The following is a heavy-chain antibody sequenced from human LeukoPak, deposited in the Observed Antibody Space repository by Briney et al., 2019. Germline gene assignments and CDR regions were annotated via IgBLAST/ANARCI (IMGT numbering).Heavy chain of an antibody. V-gene: IGHV1-8*02. CDR3: ARGDYYDSSGSLSGAFDI. Sequence: ASVKVSCKASGYTFTSYGISWVRQATGQGLEWMGWMNPNSGNTGYAQKFQGRVTMTRNTSISTAYMALSSLRSEDTAMYYCARGDYYDSSGSLSGAFDIWGQGTMVTVSS. D-gene: IGHD3-22*01. CDR1: GYTFTSYG. J-gene: IGHJ3*02. CDR2: MNPNSGNT.